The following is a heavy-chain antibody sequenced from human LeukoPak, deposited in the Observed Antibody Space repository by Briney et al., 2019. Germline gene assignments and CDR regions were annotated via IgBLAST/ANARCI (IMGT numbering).Heavy chain of an antibody. CDR1: GFTFSSYW. J-gene: IGHJ4*02. CDR3: ARDKEMRRTWGYFGY. CDR2: INSDGSST. V-gene: IGHV3-74*01. D-gene: IGHD5-24*01. Sequence: GGSLRLSCAASGFTFSSYWMHWVRQAPGKGLVWVSRINSDGSSTNYADSVKGQFTISRDNSKNTLYLQMNSLRAEDTAVYYCARDKEMRRTWGYFGYWGQGTLVTVSS.